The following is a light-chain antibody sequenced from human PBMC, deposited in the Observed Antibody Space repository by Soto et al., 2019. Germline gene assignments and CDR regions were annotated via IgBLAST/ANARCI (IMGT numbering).Light chain of an antibody. CDR3: QQYTNWPIT. V-gene: IGKV3-15*01. Sequence: EIGMRQSPATLAVSPGERATLSCRASQSVGSNLAWYHQKPGQAPSLLIYGASTRATGIPARFSGSGSGTEFTLIISSLQSEDFAVYYCQQYTNWPITFGQGTRLEIK. CDR1: QSVGSN. CDR2: GAS. J-gene: IGKJ5*01.